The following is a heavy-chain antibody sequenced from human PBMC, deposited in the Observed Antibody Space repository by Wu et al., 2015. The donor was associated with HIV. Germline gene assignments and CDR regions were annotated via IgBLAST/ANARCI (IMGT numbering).Heavy chain of an antibody. CDR1: GYRFTGYY. CDR3: ARGEAVAGRGGWFDP. D-gene: IGHD6-19*01. Sequence: QVQLVQSGAEVRKPGASVKIACKASGYRFTGYYIHWVRQAPGQGLEWMGWTNPRSGGTNYAQNFQGRVTMTRDTSIATAYMELNRLRSDDTAIYYCARGEAVAGRGGWFDPWGQGTQVTVSS. V-gene: IGHV1-2*02. J-gene: IGHJ5*02. CDR2: TNPRSGGT.